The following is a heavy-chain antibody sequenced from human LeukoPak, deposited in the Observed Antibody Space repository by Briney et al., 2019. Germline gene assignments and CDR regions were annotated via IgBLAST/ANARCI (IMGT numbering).Heavy chain of an antibody. V-gene: IGHV1-69*05. D-gene: IGHD7-27*01. CDR3: ATGDYP. J-gene: IGHJ5*02. CDR1: GGTFSSYA. Sequence: SVKVSCKASGGTFSSYAISWVRQAPGQGLEWMGGIIPIFGTANYAQKFQGRVTMTRNTSISTAYMDLSSLRSEDTAVYYCATGDYPWGQGTLVTVSS. CDR2: IIPIFGTA.